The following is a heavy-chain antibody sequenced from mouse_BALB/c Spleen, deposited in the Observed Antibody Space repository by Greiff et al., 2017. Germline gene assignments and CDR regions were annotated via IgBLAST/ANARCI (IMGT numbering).Heavy chain of an antibody. Sequence: EVQLQQSGPGLVKPSQSLSLTCSVTGYSITSGYYWNWIRQFPGNKLEWMGYISYDGSNNYNPSLKNRISITRDTSKNQFFLKLNSVTTEDTATYYCARANYYIAMDYWGQGTSVTVSS. D-gene: IGHD1-1*02. CDR1: GYSITSGYY. V-gene: IGHV3-6*02. CDR2: ISYDGSN. J-gene: IGHJ4*01. CDR3: ARANYYIAMDY.